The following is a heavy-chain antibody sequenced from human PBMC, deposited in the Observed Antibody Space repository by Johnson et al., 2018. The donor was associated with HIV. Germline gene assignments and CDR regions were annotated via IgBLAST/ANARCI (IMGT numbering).Heavy chain of an antibody. Sequence: QVQLVESGGGVVQPGGSLRLSCAASGFTFSSYGMHWVRQAPGKGLEWVAVISYDGHIKYYADSVKGRFTISRDNSKNTLYLQMNSLRVEDTAVYYCAKAVGGYAFDIWGQGTMVTVSS. D-gene: IGHD1-26*01. V-gene: IGHV3-30*19. J-gene: IGHJ3*02. CDR3: AKAVGGYAFDI. CDR1: GFTFSSYG. CDR2: ISYDGHIK.